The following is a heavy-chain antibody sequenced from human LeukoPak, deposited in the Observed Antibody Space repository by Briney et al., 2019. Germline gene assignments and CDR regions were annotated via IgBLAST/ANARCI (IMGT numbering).Heavy chain of an antibody. J-gene: IGHJ4*02. Sequence: PGGSLRLSCVSSGFTFRSCWMSWVRQAPGKGLEWVASIKEDGSEKYYVDSVEGRFTISRDNAKNSLYLQMNSLSANDTAVYYCARGGSSRNDYWGQGTLVIVSS. CDR3: ARGGSSRNDY. D-gene: IGHD3-10*01. V-gene: IGHV3-7*03. CDR2: IKEDGSEK. CDR1: GFTFRSCW.